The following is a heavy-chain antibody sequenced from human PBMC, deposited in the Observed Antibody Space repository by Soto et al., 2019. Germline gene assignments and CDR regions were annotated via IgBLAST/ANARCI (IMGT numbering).Heavy chain of an antibody. J-gene: IGHJ5*02. D-gene: IGHD5-18*01. CDR2: IYYSRST. V-gene: IGHV4-59*01. CDR1: GRSISSYY. Sequence: AETLSLICVISGRSISSYYWNWLRQPPGKGREWIGYIYYSRSTHYNPTLKSRVTTSVDTSRNLFSLRLVSVTAADTAFCCCARVQVDTYVFYWFDPWGRGTLVTVSS. CDR3: ARVQVDTYVFYWFDP.